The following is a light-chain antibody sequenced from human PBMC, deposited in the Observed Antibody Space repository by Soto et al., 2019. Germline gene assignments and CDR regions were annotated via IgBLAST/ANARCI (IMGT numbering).Light chain of an antibody. CDR2: GAS. CDR3: QQYGSSPYT. Sequence: EIVLTQSPGTLSLSPGERATLSCRASQSVSSNYLAWYQQKPGLAPRLLIYGASSRATGIPDRFSGRGSGTDFTLTISRLEPEDFAVYYCQQYGSSPYTFGQGTKLDIK. CDR1: QSVSSNY. V-gene: IGKV3-20*01. J-gene: IGKJ2*01.